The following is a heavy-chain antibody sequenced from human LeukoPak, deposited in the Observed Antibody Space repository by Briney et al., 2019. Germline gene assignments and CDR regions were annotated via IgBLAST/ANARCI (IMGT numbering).Heavy chain of an antibody. J-gene: IGHJ5*02. CDR3: ARVTSRLGWFDP. D-gene: IGHD1-14*01. CDR1: GGSISSRSYC. V-gene: IGHV4-61*09. CDR2: VHISGST. Sequence: SETLSLTCTVSGGSISSRSYCWSWIRQPAGKGLEWIGHVHISGSTNYNSSLKSRVTISVDTSKNQFSLKLSSVTAADTAVYYCARVTSRLGWFDPWGQGTLVTVSS.